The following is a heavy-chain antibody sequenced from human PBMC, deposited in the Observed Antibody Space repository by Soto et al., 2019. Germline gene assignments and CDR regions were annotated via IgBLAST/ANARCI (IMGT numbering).Heavy chain of an antibody. CDR3: AREYCSSTSCYSHRYMDV. J-gene: IGHJ6*03. Sequence: ASVKVSCKASGYTFTGYYMHWVRQAPGQGLEWMGWINPNSGGTNYAQKFQGWVTMTRDTSISTAYMELSRLRSDDTAVYYCAREYCSSTSCYSHRYMDVWGKGTTVTVSS. CDR1: GYTFTGYY. CDR2: INPNSGGT. D-gene: IGHD2-2*01. V-gene: IGHV1-2*04.